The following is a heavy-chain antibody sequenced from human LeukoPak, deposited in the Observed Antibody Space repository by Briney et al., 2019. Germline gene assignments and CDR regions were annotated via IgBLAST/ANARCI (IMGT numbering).Heavy chain of an antibody. CDR3: ARQTYDGYGGIRRGDDAFDV. CDR1: GYTFTNYG. CDR2: ISIHNGNT. V-gene: IGHV1-18*01. Sequence: SVKVSCKASGYTFTNYGISWVRQAPGQGLDWMAWISIHNGNTDYAQNFQGRVTMTTDTSTSTTYTELRSLRSDDTAVYFGARQTYDGYGGIRRGDDAFDVWGQGTMVTVSS. J-gene: IGHJ3*01. D-gene: IGHD2-15*01.